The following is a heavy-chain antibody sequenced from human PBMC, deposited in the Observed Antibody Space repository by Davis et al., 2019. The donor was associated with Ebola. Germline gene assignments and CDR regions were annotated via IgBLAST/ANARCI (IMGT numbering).Heavy chain of an antibody. Sequence: MPSETLSLTCTVSGGSISSSSYYWGWIRQPPGKGLEWIGSIYYSGSTYYNPSLKSRVTISVDTSKNQFSLKLSSVTAADTAVYYCARQYTYYYDSSGYYRNVNFDYWGQGTLVTVSS. J-gene: IGHJ4*02. V-gene: IGHV4-39*01. CDR2: IYYSGST. D-gene: IGHD3-22*01. CDR3: ARQYTYYYDSSGYYRNVNFDY. CDR1: GGSISSSSYY.